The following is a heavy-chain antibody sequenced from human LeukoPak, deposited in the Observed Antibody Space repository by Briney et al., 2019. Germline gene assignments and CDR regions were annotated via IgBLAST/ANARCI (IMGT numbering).Heavy chain of an antibody. CDR2: IKQDGSEK. V-gene: IGHV3-7*05. CDR1: GFXXSXXW. D-gene: IGHD1-26*01. Sequence: GGSLRLSCAASGFXXSXXWXXXVXXXPGXXXEXVANIKQDGSEKYYVDSVKGRFTISRDNAKNSLYLQMNSLRAEDTAVYYCARNPPRYFNWGQGTLVTVSS. CDR3: ARNPPRYFN. J-gene: IGHJ4*02.